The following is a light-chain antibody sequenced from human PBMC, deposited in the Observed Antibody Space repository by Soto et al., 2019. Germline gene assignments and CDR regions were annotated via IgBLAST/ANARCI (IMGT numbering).Light chain of an antibody. V-gene: IGKV1-12*01. J-gene: IGKJ1*01. CDR1: QDISSR. CDR2: DAS. Sequence: DIQMTQSPSSVSASVGDRVTITCRASQDISSRLAWYQQKPGKAPNLLIYDASNLQSGVPSRFSGSGYGTDFTLSINNLQPEDFATYYCLQAISCPRTFGQGTKVEVK. CDR3: LQAISCPRT.